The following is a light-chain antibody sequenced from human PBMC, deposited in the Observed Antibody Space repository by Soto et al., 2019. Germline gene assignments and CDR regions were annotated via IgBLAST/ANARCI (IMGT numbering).Light chain of an antibody. CDR3: QSYGDSLSAHYV. CDR1: SSNIGSTYD. CDR2: GNS. Sequence: HSVLTQPPSMSGAPGQRVTISCTGSSSNIGSTYDVQWYQQLPGTAPKLLIYGNSNRPSGVPDRFSASKSGTSASLAITGLQADDEADYYCQSYGDSLSAHYVFGTGTQLTVL. V-gene: IGLV1-40*01. J-gene: IGLJ1*01.